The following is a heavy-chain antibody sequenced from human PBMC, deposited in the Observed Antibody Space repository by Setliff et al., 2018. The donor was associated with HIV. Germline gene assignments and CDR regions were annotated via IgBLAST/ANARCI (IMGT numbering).Heavy chain of an antibody. Sequence: GGSLRLSCAASGFTFSNYAMNWVRQAPGKGLEWVSSISSSSSYIYYADSVKGRFTISRANAKNSLYLQMNSLRDEDTAVYHCARATYYYESSGYRGAIDYWGQGTLVTVSS. CDR1: GFTFSNYA. V-gene: IGHV3-21*01. D-gene: IGHD3-22*01. J-gene: IGHJ4*02. CDR2: ISSSSSYI. CDR3: ARATYYYESSGYRGAIDY.